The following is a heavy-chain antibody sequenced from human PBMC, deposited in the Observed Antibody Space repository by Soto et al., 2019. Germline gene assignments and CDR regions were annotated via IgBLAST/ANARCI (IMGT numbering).Heavy chain of an antibody. V-gene: IGHV3-21*01. CDR2: ISSSSSHI. CDR1: GFTFSSYS. CDR3: ARETRFDY. J-gene: IGHJ4*02. Sequence: SLRLSCAASGFTFSSYSMNWVRQAPGKGLEWVSSISSSSSHIYYADSVKGRFTISRDNAKNSLYLQMNSLRAEDTAVYYCARETRFDYWGQGTLVTVSS.